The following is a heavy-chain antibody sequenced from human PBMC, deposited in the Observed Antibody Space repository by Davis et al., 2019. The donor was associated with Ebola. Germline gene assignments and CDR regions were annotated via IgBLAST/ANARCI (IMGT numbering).Heavy chain of an antibody. J-gene: IGHJ4*02. Sequence: SVKVSCKASGFTFSNSAVQWVRQARGQRPEWIGWIVVASHNTHYAQKFQERVTITSDMSTTTAYMELSSLRSEDTAVYYCARAQFPTTSDHWGQGTLVTVSS. V-gene: IGHV1-58*01. D-gene: IGHD1-1*01. CDR2: IVVASHNT. CDR1: GFTFSNSA. CDR3: ARAQFPTTSDH.